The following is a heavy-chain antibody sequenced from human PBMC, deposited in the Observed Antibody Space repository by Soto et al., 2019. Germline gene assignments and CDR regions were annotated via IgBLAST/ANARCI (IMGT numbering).Heavy chain of an antibody. CDR2: IYYSGST. D-gene: IGHD3-10*01. V-gene: IGHV4-59*01. J-gene: IGHJ5*02. CDR3: ARWYGSGSFGGYWFDP. CDR1: GGSISSYY. Sequence: PSEILSLTCTVSGGSISSYYWSWIRQPPGKGLEWIGYIYYSGSTNYNPSLKSRVTISVDTSKNQFSLKLSSVTAADTAVYYCARWYGSGSFGGYWFDPWGQGTLVTVSS.